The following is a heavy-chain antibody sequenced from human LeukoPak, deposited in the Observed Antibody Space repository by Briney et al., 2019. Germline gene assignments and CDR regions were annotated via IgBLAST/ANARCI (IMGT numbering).Heavy chain of an antibody. CDR3: ARGGYCSSTSCFYWFDP. D-gene: IGHD2-2*01. J-gene: IGHJ5*02. Sequence: SQTLSLTCAVSGGSISSGGYYWSWIRQPPAKGLECIGYIYHSGSTYYHPSLQSRVTISVDRSKNQFSLKLSSVTAADKAVNYCARGGYCSSTSCFYWFDPWGQGTLVTVSS. CDR2: IYHSGST. CDR1: GGSISSGGYY. V-gene: IGHV4-30-2*01.